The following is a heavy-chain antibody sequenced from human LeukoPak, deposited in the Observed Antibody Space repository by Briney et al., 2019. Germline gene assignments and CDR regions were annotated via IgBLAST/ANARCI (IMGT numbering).Heavy chain of an antibody. D-gene: IGHD4-11*01. Sequence: PGGSLRLSCAAYGFTFSSYSMNWVRQAPGKGLEWVSFISTSSSYIYYADSVKGRFTISRDNSKNTLSLQMNSLRAEDTAAYYCAKGLTTLDYWGQGTLVTVSS. CDR3: AKGLTTLDY. J-gene: IGHJ4*02. CDR2: ISTSSSYI. CDR1: GFTFSSYS. V-gene: IGHV3-21*04.